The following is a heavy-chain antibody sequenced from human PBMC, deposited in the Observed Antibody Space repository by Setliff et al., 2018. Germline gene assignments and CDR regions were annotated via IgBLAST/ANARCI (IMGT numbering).Heavy chain of an antibody. CDR2: INEDGGVT. CDR1: GFTFSRYW. Sequence: PGGSLSLSCAASGFTFSRYWMHWVRQVPGKGLVWVSRINEDGGVTNYADPVKGRLTISRDNAKNTLYLEMNGLRAEDTAVYYCGRDLTGKDDYWGQGTLVTVSS. CDR3: GRDLTGKDDY. D-gene: IGHD3-9*01. J-gene: IGHJ4*02. V-gene: IGHV3-74*01.